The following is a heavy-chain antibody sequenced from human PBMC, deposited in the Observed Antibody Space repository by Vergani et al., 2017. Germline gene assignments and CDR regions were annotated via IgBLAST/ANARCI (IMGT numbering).Heavy chain of an antibody. J-gene: IGHJ4*02. CDR3: AGAPLAMVRGVIHG. D-gene: IGHD3-10*01. V-gene: IGHV3-21*01. CDR1: GFTFSSDS. CDR2: SSSSISSI. Sequence: EVQLVESGGGLVKPGGSLRLSCAAPGFTFSSDSMNWVRQAPGKGLEWVSSSSSSISSIYYADSVKGRFTMSRDNAKKSRYLQMNSLIAEDTAVYYCAGAPLAMVRGVIHGWGQGTLVTVSS.